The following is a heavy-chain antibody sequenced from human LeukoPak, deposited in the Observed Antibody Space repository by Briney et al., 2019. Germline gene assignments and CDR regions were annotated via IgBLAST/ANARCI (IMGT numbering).Heavy chain of an antibody. CDR1: GGTFSSYA. CDR3: ARGARYGRGAFDI. CDR2: IIPIFGTA. D-gene: IGHD2-15*01. Sequence: ASVKVSCKASGGTFSSYAISWVRQAPGQGLEWMGGIIPIFGTANYAQKFQGRVTITTDESTSTAYMELSSLRSEDTAVYYCARGARYGRGAFDIWGQGTMVTVSS. V-gene: IGHV1-69*05. J-gene: IGHJ3*02.